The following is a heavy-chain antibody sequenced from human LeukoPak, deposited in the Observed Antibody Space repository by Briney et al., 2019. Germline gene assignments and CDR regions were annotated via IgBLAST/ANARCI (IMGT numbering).Heavy chain of an antibody. CDR3: ARRGGDPYYFDY. J-gene: IGHJ4*02. CDR1: GYTLTELS. V-gene: IGHV1-24*01. D-gene: IGHD2-21*02. CDR2: FDPEDGET. Sequence: ASVKVSCKVSGYTLTELSMHWVRQAPGKGLEWMGGFDPEDGETIYAQKFQGRVTITADKSTSTAYMELSSLRSEDTAVYYCARRGGDPYYFDYWGQGTLVTVSS.